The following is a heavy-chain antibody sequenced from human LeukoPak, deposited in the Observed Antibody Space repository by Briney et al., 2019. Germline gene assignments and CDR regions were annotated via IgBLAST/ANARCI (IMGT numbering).Heavy chain of an antibody. CDR3: ARDNHYYDSSGYYSDAFDI. V-gene: IGHV4-59*01. D-gene: IGHD3-22*01. J-gene: IGHJ3*02. CDR2: IYYSRST. Sequence: PSETLSLTCTVSGGSISSYYWSWIRQPPGKGLEWIGYIYYSRSTNYNPSLKSRVTISVDTSKNQFSLKLSSATAADTAVYYCARDNHYYDSSGYYSDAFDIWGQGTVVTVSS. CDR1: GGSISSYY.